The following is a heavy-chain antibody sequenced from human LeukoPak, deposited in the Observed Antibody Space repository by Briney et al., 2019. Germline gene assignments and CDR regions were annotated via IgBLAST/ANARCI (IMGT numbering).Heavy chain of an antibody. Sequence: GGSLRHSCAASGFTFSDYYMSWIRQAPGKGLEWVSYISSSGSTIYYADSVKGRFTISRDNAKNSLYLQMNSLRAEDTAVYYCARFHPVTDAFDIWGQGTMVTVSS. J-gene: IGHJ3*02. CDR3: ARFHPVTDAFDI. D-gene: IGHD5-18*01. CDR2: ISSSGSTI. CDR1: GFTFSDYY. V-gene: IGHV3-11*01.